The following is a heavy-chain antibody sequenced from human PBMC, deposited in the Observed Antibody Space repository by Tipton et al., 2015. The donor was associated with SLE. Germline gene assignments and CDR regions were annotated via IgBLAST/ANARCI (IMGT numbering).Heavy chain of an antibody. CDR1: GGSISSHY. CDR3: ARSARGGFDL. D-gene: IGHD3-10*01. J-gene: IGHJ3*01. CDR2: IYYTGST. V-gene: IGHV4-59*11. Sequence: GLVKPSETLSLTCTVSGGSISSHYWSWFRQPPGKGLEWIGDIYYTGSTTYNPSLKSRVTISLDTSKNQFSLNLRSVTAADTAIYFCARSARGGFDLWGQGTVVTVSS.